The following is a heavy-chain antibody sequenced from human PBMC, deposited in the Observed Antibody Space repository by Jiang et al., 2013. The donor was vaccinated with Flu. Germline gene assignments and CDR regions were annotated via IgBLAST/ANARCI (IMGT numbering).Heavy chain of an antibody. Sequence: TDYNPSLKSRVTMSVDTSKNQFSLKLSSVTAADTAVYYCARYLRSYGSGSYYNVWGSPPTRDAFDIWGQGTMVTVSS. CDR3: ARYLRSYGSGSYYNVWGSPPTRDAFDI. D-gene: IGHD3-10*01. V-gene: IGHV4-59*10. CDR2: T. J-gene: IGHJ3*02.